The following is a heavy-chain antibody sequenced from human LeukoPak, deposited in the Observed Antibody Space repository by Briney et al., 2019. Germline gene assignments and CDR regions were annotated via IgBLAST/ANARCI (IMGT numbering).Heavy chain of an antibody. J-gene: IGHJ4*02. CDR3: TSWGGWGYSYGRDY. CDR1: GFTFSGSA. Sequence: PGGSLRLSCAASGFTFSGSAMHWVRQASGKGLEWVGRIRSKANSYATAYAASVEGRFTISSDDSKNTAYLQMNSLKTEDTAVYYCTSWGGWGYSYGRDYWGQGTLVTVSS. D-gene: IGHD5-18*01. CDR2: IRSKANSYAT. V-gene: IGHV3-73*01.